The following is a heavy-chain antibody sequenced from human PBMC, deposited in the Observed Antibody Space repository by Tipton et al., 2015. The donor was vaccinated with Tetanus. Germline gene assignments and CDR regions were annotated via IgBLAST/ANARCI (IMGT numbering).Heavy chain of an antibody. J-gene: IGHJ6*02. CDR1: GGSISSSSYY. CDR2: IYTSGST. Sequence: TLSLTCTVSGGSISSSSYYWSWIRQPAGKGLEWIGRIYTSGSTNYNPSLKSRVTMSVDTSKNQFSLKLSSVTAADTAVYYCARSGQWLPNYYYYGMDVWGQGTTVTVSS. V-gene: IGHV4-61*02. CDR3: ARSGQWLPNYYYYGMDV. D-gene: IGHD6-19*01.